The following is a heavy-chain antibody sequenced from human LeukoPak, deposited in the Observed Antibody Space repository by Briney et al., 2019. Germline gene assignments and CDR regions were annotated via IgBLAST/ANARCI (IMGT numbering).Heavy chain of an antibody. D-gene: IGHD3-3*01. J-gene: IGHJ5*02. Sequence: PGGSLRLSCAASGFTFSSYVLSWVRQAPGKGLEWVSDMSGSGGSTDYADSVKGRFTISRDNTKNTLYLQMSSLRTEDTAVYYCAKGMYYDFWSGHNHWGQGTLVTVSS. CDR1: GFTFSSYV. CDR3: AKGMYYDFWSGHNH. V-gene: IGHV3-23*01. CDR2: MSGSGGST.